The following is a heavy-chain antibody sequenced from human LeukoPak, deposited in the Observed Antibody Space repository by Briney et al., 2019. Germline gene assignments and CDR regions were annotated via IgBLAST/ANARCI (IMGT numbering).Heavy chain of an antibody. J-gene: IGHJ4*02. V-gene: IGHV3-23*01. D-gene: IGHD1-14*01. CDR1: GITFSSYA. CDR3: AKDLTGYPAYYFDY. CDR2: ISDSGGST. Sequence: PGGSLRLSCAASGITFSSYAMSWVRQAPGKGLEWVSGISDSGGSTYYADSVKGRFTISRDNSKNTLYLQVNSLRAEDTAVYYCAKDLTGYPAYYFDYWGQGTLVTVSS.